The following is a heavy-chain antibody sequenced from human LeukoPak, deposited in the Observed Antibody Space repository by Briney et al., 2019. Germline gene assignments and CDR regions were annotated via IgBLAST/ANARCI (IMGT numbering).Heavy chain of an antibody. J-gene: IGHJ3*02. CDR3: ARGPYSYDSSGALDI. V-gene: IGHV4-61*02. Sequence: PSETLSLTCTVSGDSISSGDYYWSWIRQPAGKGLEWIGRISSSGGTNYNPSLKSRVTISVDTSKNQFSLKLSSVTAADTAVYFCARGPYSYDSSGALDIWGQGTMVTVSS. CDR1: GDSISSGDYY. CDR2: ISSSGGT. D-gene: IGHD3-22*01.